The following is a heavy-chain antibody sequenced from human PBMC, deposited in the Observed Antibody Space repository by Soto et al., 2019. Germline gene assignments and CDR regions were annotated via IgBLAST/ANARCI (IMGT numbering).Heavy chain of an antibody. Sequence: VQLLESGGGLVQPGGSRRLSCAAAGFSFSSYAMVWVGQAPGKGLEWVSVISARGGSSYFADAEKGRFTISRDNSKKGLSLEWNSLRAEDTAIYFCAKGSSETSASVDKWGHGTLVLVSS. CDR1: GFSFSSYA. D-gene: IGHD1-26*01. V-gene: IGHV3-23*01. J-gene: IGHJ4*01. CDR3: AKGSSETSASVDK. CDR2: ISARGGSS.